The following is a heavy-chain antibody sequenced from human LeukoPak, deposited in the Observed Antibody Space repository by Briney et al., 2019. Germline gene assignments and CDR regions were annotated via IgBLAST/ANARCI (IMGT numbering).Heavy chain of an antibody. CDR3: AREGKYASGSYDY. CDR2: INSDGSST. CDR1: GLTFSGYW. J-gene: IGHJ4*02. V-gene: IGHV3-74*01. Sequence: GGSLRPSYAASGLTFSGYWMHWVRQAPGEGLVWVSRINSDGSSTSYADSVKGRFTISRDNANNTLYLQMDSLRAEDSAVYFCAREGKYASGSYDYWGQGTLVTVSS. D-gene: IGHD3-10*01.